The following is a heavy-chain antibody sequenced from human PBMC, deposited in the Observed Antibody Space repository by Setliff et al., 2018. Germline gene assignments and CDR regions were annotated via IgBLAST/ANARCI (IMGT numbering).Heavy chain of an antibody. CDR3: ARRLGDGYNFDY. V-gene: IGHV3-11*04. CDR1: GFSFSDYY. D-gene: IGHD5-12*01. Sequence: GSLRLSCTASGFSFSDYYMMCIRQEPGKGLEWVSYISNDAYTIHYADSMKGRLTISRDNAKNSLYLQMNSLRAEDTAVYYCARRLGDGYNFDYWGQGTLVTVSS. J-gene: IGHJ4*02. CDR2: ISNDAYTI.